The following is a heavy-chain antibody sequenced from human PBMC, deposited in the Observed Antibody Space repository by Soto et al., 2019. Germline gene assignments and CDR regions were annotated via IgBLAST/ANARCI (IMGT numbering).Heavy chain of an antibody. J-gene: IGHJ5*02. CDR1: GLTVSRDY. Sequence: EVPLVESGGGLIQPGGSLRLSCAASGLTVSRDYMSWVRQAPGKGLEWVSVIYTGGSTYYADSVKGRFTFSRDNSKNTLYLQMNSLRAEDTAVYYCTRAYGGNPALFDPWGQGTLVTVSS. CDR3: TRAYGGNPALFDP. D-gene: IGHD4-17*01. CDR2: IYTGGST. V-gene: IGHV3-53*01.